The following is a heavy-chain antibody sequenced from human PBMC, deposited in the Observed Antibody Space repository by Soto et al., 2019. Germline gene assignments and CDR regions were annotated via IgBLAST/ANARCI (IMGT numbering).Heavy chain of an antibody. CDR3: ARGGGVYYFDY. CDR2: IYYSGIT. V-gene: IGHV4-59*01. D-gene: IGHD2-8*02. Sequence: QVQLQESGPGLVKPSETLSLTCTVSGGSISSYYWSWIRQPPGKGLEWIGYIYYSGITDYNPSLKSRVTLSXXTSKSQFSLKLSSVTAADTAVYYCARGGGVYYFDYWGQGTLVTVSS. CDR1: GGSISSYY. J-gene: IGHJ4*02.